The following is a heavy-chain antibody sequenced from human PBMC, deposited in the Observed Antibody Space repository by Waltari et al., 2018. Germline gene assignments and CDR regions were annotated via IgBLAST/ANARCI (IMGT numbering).Heavy chain of an antibody. CDR2: IFLDNDI. J-gene: IGHJ4*02. D-gene: IGHD3-3*01. CDR3: AHGLWSGTFSLDY. V-gene: IGHV2-5*02. CDR1: GFSLTTSGLA. Sequence: QITLKESGPTLVKPTQTLTLTCTFSGFSLTTSGLAVGWIRQPPGKALEWLVLIFLDNDIRYSPSLRSRLTITKDTSRNQVVLTVSNMDPVDTGTYYCAHGLWSGTFSLDYWGQGTLVTVSS.